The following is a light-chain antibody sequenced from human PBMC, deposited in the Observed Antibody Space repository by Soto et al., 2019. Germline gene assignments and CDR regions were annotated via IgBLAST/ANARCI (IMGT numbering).Light chain of an antibody. Sequence: QSVLTQPPSLSGSPGQSITISCTGTSSDVGGYTSVSWYQQHPGKAPKLVIYEVSDRPSGVSSRFSGSKSGNTASLTISGLQAEDEADYYWSSYTSDSTYVFGTGTKVTVL. CDR2: EVS. CDR1: SSDVGGYTS. CDR3: SSYTSDSTYV. V-gene: IGLV2-14*01. J-gene: IGLJ1*01.